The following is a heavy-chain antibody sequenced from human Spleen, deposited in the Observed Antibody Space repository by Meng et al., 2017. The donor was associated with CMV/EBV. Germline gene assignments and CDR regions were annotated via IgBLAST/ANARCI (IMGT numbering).Heavy chain of an antibody. D-gene: IGHD1-26*01. V-gene: IGHV1-46*01. J-gene: IGHJ6*02. Sequence: ASVKVSCKASGGTFSSYAVSWVRQAPGQGLEWMGIINPSGGSTTYPQKFQGRVTMTRDTSISTAYMELSRLRSDDTAVYYCARVDSGYDYYGMDVWGQGTTVTVSS. CDR1: GGTFSSYA. CDR3: ARVDSGYDYYGMDV. CDR2: INPSGGST.